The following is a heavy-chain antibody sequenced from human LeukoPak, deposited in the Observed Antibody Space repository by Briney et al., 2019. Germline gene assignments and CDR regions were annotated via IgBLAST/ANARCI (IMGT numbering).Heavy chain of an antibody. D-gene: IGHD1-26*01. V-gene: IGHV4-59*01. CDR3: ARENLVGATSYFDY. CDR2: IYYSGST. J-gene: IGHJ4*02. CDR1: GGSISSYY. Sequence: PSETLSLTCTVSGGSISSYYWSWIRQPPGKGLEWIGYIYYSGSTNYNPSLKSRVTISVDTSKNQFSLKLSSVTAADTAVYYCARENLVGATSYFDYWGQGTLVTVSS.